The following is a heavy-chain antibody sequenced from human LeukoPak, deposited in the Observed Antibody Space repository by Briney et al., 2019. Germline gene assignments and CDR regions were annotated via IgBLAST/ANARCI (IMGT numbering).Heavy chain of an antibody. D-gene: IGHD5-12*01. Sequence: GASVKVSCKASGYTFTSYDINWVRQATGQGLEWMGWMNPNSGNTGYAQKFQGRVTMTRNTSISTAYMELSSLRSADTAVYYFPRELGYSDYDSLGYHWFAPWGQGTMVTVSS. CDR1: GYTFTSYD. J-gene: IGHJ5*02. V-gene: IGHV1-8*01. CDR2: MNPNSGNT. CDR3: PRELGYSDYDSLGYHWFAP.